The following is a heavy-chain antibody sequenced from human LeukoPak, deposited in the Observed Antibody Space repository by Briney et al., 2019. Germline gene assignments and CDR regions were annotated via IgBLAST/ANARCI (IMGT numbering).Heavy chain of an antibody. CDR1: GFTFSSYS. J-gene: IGHJ4*02. D-gene: IGHD7-27*01. CDR3: AKGRWGDY. Sequence: GGSLRLSCAASGFTFSSYSMNWVRQAPGKGLEWVSGIGPSGGSTYYADSVKGRFTISRDNSKNTLYLQMNSLRAEDTAVYYCAKGRWGDYWGQGTLVTVSS. V-gene: IGHV3-23*01. CDR2: IGPSGGST.